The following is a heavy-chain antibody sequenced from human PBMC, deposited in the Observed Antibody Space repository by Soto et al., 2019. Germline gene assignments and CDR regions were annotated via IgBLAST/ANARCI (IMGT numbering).Heavy chain of an antibody. CDR1: GFTFTSSA. Sequence: SVKVSCKASGFTFTSSAVQWVRQARGQRLEWIGWIVVGSGNTNYAQKFQERVTITRDMSTSTAYMELSSLRSEDTAVYYCAAESSGRGYASAYWGQGTLVTVSS. D-gene: IGHD5-12*01. CDR2: IVVGSGNT. J-gene: IGHJ4*02. CDR3: AAESSGRGYASAY. V-gene: IGHV1-58*01.